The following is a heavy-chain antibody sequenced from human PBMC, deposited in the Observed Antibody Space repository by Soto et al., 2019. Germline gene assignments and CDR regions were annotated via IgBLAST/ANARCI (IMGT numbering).Heavy chain of an antibody. D-gene: IGHD3-22*01. J-gene: IGHJ4*02. Sequence: ASVKVSCKAAAYTFTSYDINWVRQATGQDFEWMGWMNPNNGNTAYAQKFQERVTMTRDISKSTAYMELSSLTSEDTAVYYCAAWGSYYDSSGYYIPNDYRAQRTPVTVSS. CDR3: AAWGSYYDSSGYYIPNDY. CDR1: AYTFTSYD. V-gene: IGHV1-8*01. CDR2: MNPNNGNT.